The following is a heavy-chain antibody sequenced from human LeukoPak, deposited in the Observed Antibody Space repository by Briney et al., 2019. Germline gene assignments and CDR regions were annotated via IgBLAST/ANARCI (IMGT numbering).Heavy chain of an antibody. CDR1: GFTFSSYA. D-gene: IGHD6-13*01. CDR3: ARDPNYGSTWYVNWFDP. V-gene: IGHV3-23*01. J-gene: IGHJ5*02. Sequence: GGSLRLSCAASGFTFSSYAMSWVRQAPGKGLEWISTISSSGGNTYYTNSVKGRFTISRDSSKSTLYLQMNSLKAEDTAVYSCARDPNYGSTWYVNWFDPWGQGTLVTVSS. CDR2: ISSSGGNT.